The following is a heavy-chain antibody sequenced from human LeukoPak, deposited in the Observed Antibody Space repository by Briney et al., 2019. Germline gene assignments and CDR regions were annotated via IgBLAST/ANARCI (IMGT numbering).Heavy chain of an antibody. D-gene: IGHD3-16*01. Sequence: ASVKVSCKASGYTFTSYDINWVRQATGQGLEWMGWMNPNSGNTRYAQKFQGRVTMTRNTSISTAYMELSSLRSEDTAVYYCARGLRLGESDAFDIWGQGTMVTVSS. CDR1: GYTFTSYD. V-gene: IGHV1-8*01. J-gene: IGHJ3*02. CDR3: ARGLRLGESDAFDI. CDR2: MNPNSGNT.